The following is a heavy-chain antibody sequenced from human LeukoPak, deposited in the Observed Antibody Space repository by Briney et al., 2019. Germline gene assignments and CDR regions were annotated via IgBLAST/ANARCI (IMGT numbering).Heavy chain of an antibody. Sequence: GGSLRLSCAASGFTFRNYGMSWVRQVPGKGLEWVAVISGSGGRTYYADSVKGRFTISRDNSKNTLYLQMNSLRAEDTAVYYCAKPARTDYTDYWGQGTLVTVSS. CDR2: ISGSGGRT. D-gene: IGHD1-14*01. V-gene: IGHV3-23*01. CDR1: GFTFRNYG. J-gene: IGHJ4*02. CDR3: AKPARTDYTDY.